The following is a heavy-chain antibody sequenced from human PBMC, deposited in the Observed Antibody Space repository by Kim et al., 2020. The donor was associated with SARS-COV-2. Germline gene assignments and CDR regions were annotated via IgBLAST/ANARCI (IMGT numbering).Heavy chain of an antibody. V-gene: IGHV1-3*01. D-gene: IGHD3-22*01. CDR2: INAGNGNT. Sequence: ASVKVSCKASGYTFTSYSMHWVRQAPGQRLEWMGWINAGNGNTKYSQKFQGRVTITRDTSASTAYMELSSLRSEDTAVYYCARVTLFDYYDSSGYPHFDYWGQGTLVTVSS. CDR3: ARVTLFDYYDSSGYPHFDY. J-gene: IGHJ4*02. CDR1: GYTFTSYS.